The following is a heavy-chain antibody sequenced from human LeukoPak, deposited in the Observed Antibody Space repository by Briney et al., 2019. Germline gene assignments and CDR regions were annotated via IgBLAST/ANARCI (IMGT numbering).Heavy chain of an antibody. CDR2: IIPILGIA. CDR1: GYTFTGYY. D-gene: IGHD3-16*01. CDR3: ARDSYGGDY. J-gene: IGHJ4*02. V-gene: IGHV1-69*04. Sequence: GASVKVSCKASGYTFTGYYMHWVRQAPGQGLEWMGRIIPILGIANYAQKFQGRVTITADKSTSTAYMELSSLRSEDTAVYYCARDSYGGDYWGQGTLVTVSS.